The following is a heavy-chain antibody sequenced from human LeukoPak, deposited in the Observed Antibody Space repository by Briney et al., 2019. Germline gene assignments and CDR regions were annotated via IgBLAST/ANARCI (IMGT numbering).Heavy chain of an antibody. D-gene: IGHD4-23*01. CDR2: IDPSDSYT. CDR1: GYTFTNYW. V-gene: IGHV5-10-1*01. J-gene: IGHJ4*02. Sequence: GESLKISCKGSGYTFTNYWITWVRQMPGKGLEWMGSIDPSDSYTNYSPSFQGHVTISADKSVSTAYLQWSSLKASDTAMYYCARFLFDGNSRCFDYWGQGTPVTVSS. CDR3: ARFLFDGNSRCFDY.